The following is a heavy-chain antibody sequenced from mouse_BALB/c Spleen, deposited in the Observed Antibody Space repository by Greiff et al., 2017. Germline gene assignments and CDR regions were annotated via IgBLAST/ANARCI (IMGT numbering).Heavy chain of an antibody. CDR2: IWSGGST. Sequence: QVQLKESGPGLVQPSQSLSITCTVSGFSLTSYGVHWVRQSPGKGLEWLGVIWSGGSTDYNAAFISRLSISKDNSKGQVFFKMNSLQANDTAIYYCARKRETATYSWFAYWGQGTLVTVSA. J-gene: IGHJ3*01. V-gene: IGHV2-2*02. CDR1: GFSLTSYG. D-gene: IGHD1-2*01. CDR3: ARKRETATYSWFAY.